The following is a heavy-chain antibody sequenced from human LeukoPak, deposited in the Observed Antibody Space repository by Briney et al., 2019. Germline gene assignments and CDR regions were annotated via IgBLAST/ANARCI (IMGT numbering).Heavy chain of an antibody. J-gene: IGHJ4*02. D-gene: IGHD4-17*01. CDR3: AKGNDYGDRNPDY. CDR2: IRYDGSNK. CDR1: GFTFSSYG. Sequence: VGTLRLSCAASGFTFSSYGMHWVRQAPGKGLEWVAFIRYDGSNKYYAYSVKGRFTISRDNSKNTLYLQMNSLRAEDTAVYYCAKGNDYGDRNPDYWGQGTLVTVSS. V-gene: IGHV3-30*02.